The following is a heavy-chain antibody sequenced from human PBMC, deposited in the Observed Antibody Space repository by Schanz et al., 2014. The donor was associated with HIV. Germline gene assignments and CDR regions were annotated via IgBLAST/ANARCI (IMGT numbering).Heavy chain of an antibody. J-gene: IGHJ4*02. CDR1: GFTFSSYA. V-gene: IGHV3-30*04. Sequence: QVQLVESGGGVVQPGRSLRLSCAASGFTFSSYAMHWVRQAAGKGLEWVAVIAYDGSNKYYADSVKGRFTISRDNAKNSLYLQMNSLRAEDTAVYYCARDGGSYNYGHPIDYWGQGTLVTVSS. CDR2: IAYDGSNK. D-gene: IGHD5-18*01. CDR3: ARDGGSYNYGHPIDY.